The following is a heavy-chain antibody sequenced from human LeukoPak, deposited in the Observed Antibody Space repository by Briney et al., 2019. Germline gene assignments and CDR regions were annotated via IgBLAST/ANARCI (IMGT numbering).Heavy chain of an antibody. Sequence: GGSLRLSCAASGFTFSSYAMSWVRQAPGKGLEWVSAISGSGGSTYYADSVKGRFTISRDNSKNTLYLQMNSLRAEDTAVYYCARVSELLWFGEAWFDYWGQGTLVTVSS. CDR1: GFTFSSYA. CDR3: ARVSELLWFGEAWFDY. CDR2: ISGSGGST. J-gene: IGHJ4*02. D-gene: IGHD3-10*01. V-gene: IGHV3-23*01.